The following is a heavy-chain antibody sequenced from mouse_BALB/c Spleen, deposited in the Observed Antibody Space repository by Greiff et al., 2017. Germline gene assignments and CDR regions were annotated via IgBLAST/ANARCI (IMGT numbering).Heavy chain of an antibody. J-gene: IGHJ4*01. CDR3: ARGEMITGVYYYAMDY. CDR2: INPSNGRT. CDR1: GYTFTSYW. D-gene: IGHD2-4*01. V-gene: IGHV1S81*02. Sequence: QVQLKQPGAELVKPGASVKLSCKASGYTFTSYWMHWVKQRPGQGLEWIGEINPSNGRTNYNEKFKSKATLTVDKSSSTAYMQLSSLTSEDSAVYYCARGEMITGVYYYAMDYWGQGTSVTVSS.